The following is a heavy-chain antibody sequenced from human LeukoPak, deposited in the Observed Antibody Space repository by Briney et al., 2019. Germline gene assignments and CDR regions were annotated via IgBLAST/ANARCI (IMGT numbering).Heavy chain of an antibody. D-gene: IGHD3-22*01. CDR2: ISSSSSYI. CDR3: ARDTAKLGYYYDSSGARGY. V-gene: IGHV3-21*01. Sequence: PGGSLRLSCAASGFTFSSYSMNWVRQAPGKGLEWVSPISSSSSYINYTDSVKGRFTISRDNDKNSLYLQMNSLRAEDTAVYYCARDTAKLGYYYDSSGARGYWGQGTLVTVSS. CDR1: GFTFSSYS. J-gene: IGHJ4*02.